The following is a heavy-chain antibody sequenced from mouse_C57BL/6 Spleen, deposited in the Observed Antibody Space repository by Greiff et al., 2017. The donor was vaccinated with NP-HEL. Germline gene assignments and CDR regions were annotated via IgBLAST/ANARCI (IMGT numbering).Heavy chain of an antibody. V-gene: IGHV14-1*01. Sequence: VQLQQSGAELVRPGASVKLSCTASGFNITDYYMHWVKQRPEQGLEWIGRIDPEDGDTEYAPKFQGKATMTADTSSNTAYLQLSSLTSEDTAVYYCTLIYYGNYEGDYWGQGTTLTVSS. CDR2: IDPEDGDT. J-gene: IGHJ2*01. CDR1: GFNITDYY. CDR3: TLIYYGNYEGDY. D-gene: IGHD2-1*01.